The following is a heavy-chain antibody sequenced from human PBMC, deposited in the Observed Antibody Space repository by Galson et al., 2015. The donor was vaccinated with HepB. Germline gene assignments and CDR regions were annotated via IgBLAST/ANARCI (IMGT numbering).Heavy chain of an antibody. CDR1: GFSLNNAKMG. J-gene: IGHJ4*02. D-gene: IGHD4-11*01. Sequence: PALVKPTQTLTLTCTVSGFSLNNAKMGVSWIRQPPGKALEWLAHIFSHDEKSYSTSLNNRLTISKDTSKSQVVLTMTNMDPVDTATYYCARIVSSDYSDYNDYWGQGTLVTVSS. CDR2: IFSHDEK. CDR3: ARIVSSDYSDYNDY. V-gene: IGHV2-26*01.